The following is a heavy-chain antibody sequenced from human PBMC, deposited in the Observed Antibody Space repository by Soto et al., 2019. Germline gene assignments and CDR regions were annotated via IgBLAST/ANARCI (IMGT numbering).Heavy chain of an antibody. CDR1: GFTFSSYS. J-gene: IGHJ4*02. D-gene: IGHD6-19*01. CDR3: ARVAPGWLTPFDY. Sequence: EVQLVESGGGLVQPGGSLRLSCAASGFTFSSYSMNWVRQAPGKGLEWVSYISSSSSTIYYADSVKGRFTISRDNAKNSLYLQMNRLRDEDTAVYYCARVAPGWLTPFDYWGQGTLVTVSS. CDR2: ISSSSSTI. V-gene: IGHV3-48*02.